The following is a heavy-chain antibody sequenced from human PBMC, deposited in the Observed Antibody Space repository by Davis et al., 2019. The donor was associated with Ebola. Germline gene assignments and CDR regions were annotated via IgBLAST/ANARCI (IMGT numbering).Heavy chain of an antibody. J-gene: IGHJ4*02. Sequence: GESLKISCAASGFTFSSYSMNWVRQAPGKGLEWVSYISSSSSTIYYADSVKGRFTISRDNAKNSLYLQMNSLRDEDTAVYYCARGGYSSSWYWGYFDYWGQGTLVTVSS. D-gene: IGHD6-13*01. V-gene: IGHV3-48*02. CDR2: ISSSSSTI. CDR1: GFTFSSYS. CDR3: ARGGYSSSWYWGYFDY.